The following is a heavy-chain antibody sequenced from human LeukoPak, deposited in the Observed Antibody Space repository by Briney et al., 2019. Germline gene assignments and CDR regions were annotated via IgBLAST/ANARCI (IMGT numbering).Heavy chain of an antibody. CDR3: ARGSYVYYALGI. CDR1: GYTFTSYD. V-gene: IGHV1-2*02. CDR2: INPNSGGT. Sequence: GASVKVSCKASGYTFTSYDINWVRQAPGQGLEWMGWINPNSGGTNYAQKFQGRVTMTRDTSISTAYMELSRLRSDDTAVYYCARGSYVYYALGIWGQGTMVTVSS. J-gene: IGHJ3*02. D-gene: IGHD2-2*01.